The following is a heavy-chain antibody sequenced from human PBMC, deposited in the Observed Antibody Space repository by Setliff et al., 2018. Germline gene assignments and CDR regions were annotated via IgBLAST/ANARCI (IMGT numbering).Heavy chain of an antibody. J-gene: IGHJ6*02. CDR3: ARDGVFYAMDF. Sequence: GGSLRLSCAASGFSFSRYEMIWVRQAPGKGLEWVSKTHIDGITVYSDSVKGRSIIYRDNARNSRHLQMNSLRAEDTAIYYCARDGVFYAMDFWGQGTTVTVSS. CDR1: GFSFSRYE. V-gene: IGHV3-48*03. CDR2: THIDGITV. D-gene: IGHD3-10*01.